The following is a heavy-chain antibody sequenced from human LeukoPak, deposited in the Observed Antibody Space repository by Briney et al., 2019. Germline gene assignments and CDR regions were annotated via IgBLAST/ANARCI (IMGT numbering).Heavy chain of an antibody. J-gene: IGHJ4*02. V-gene: IGHV1-2*02. CDR1: GYTFTGYY. CDR2: IDPNSGGT. D-gene: IGHD6-13*01. CDR3: ARTSTIAAAGTLLDY. Sequence: ASVKVSCKASGYTFTGYYMHWVRQAPGQGLEWKGWIDPNSGGTNYAQKFQGRVTMTRDTSISTAYMELSRLRSDDTAVYYCARTSTIAAAGTLLDYWGQGTLVTVSS.